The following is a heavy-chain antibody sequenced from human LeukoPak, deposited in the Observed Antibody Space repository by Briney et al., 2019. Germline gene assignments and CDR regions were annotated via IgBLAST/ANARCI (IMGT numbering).Heavy chain of an antibody. CDR2: IYSSGIT. V-gene: IGHV4-59*08. D-gene: IGHD2-15*01. CDR1: GGSFGNYY. J-gene: IGHJ5*02. Sequence: PSETLSFTCNVSGGSFGNYYWNWIRQSRGKGLEWIGYIYSSGITNYNPSLKTRVTISVGPSKNQFSLTLNSVNASDAAVYFCARQGYSDFSGWFDPWGQGIPIIVSS. CDR3: ARQGYSDFSGWFDP.